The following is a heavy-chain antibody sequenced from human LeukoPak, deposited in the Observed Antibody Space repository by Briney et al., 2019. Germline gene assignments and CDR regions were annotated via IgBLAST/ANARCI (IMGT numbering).Heavy chain of an antibody. CDR2: INHSGST. V-gene: IGHV4-34*01. CDR3: ARAWDIVVVPAAMRSGAFDI. J-gene: IGHJ3*02. Sequence: PSETLSLTCAVYGGSFSGYYWSWIRQPPGKGLEWIGEINHSGSTNYNPSLKSRVTISVDTSKNQFSLKLSSVTAADTAVYYCARAWDIVVVPAAMRSGAFDIWGQGTMVTVSS. CDR1: GGSFSGYY. D-gene: IGHD2-2*01.